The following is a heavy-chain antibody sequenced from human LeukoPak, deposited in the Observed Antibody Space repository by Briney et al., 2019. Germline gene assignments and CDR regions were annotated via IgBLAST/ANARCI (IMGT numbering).Heavy chain of an antibody. V-gene: IGHV1-69*01. J-gene: IGHJ4*02. D-gene: IGHD3-10*01. CDR2: IIPIFGTA. CDR1: GGTFSSYA. Sequence: SVKVSCKASGGTFSSYANSWVRQAPGQGLEWMGGIIPIFGTANYAQKFQGRVTITADESTSTVYMELSSLRSEDTAVYYCARDSEVRRNLWHYWGQGTLVTVSS. CDR3: ARDSEVRRNLWHY.